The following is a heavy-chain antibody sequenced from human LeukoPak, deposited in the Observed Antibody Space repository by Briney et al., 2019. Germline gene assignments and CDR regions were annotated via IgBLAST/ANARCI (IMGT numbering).Heavy chain of an antibody. V-gene: IGHV1-18*01. Sequence: ASVKLSCTASGYTFTTCGYSWVRQAPGQGLEWLGRISVYNGNTNYAQKLQGRVTMTTDTSTSTAYMELRSLRSDDTAVYYCARMILLLGDVLTVPPRGFDYWGQGTLVTASS. CDR3: ARMILLLGDVLTVPPRGFDY. J-gene: IGHJ4*02. D-gene: IGHD3-9*01. CDR2: ISVYNGNT. CDR1: GYTFTTCG.